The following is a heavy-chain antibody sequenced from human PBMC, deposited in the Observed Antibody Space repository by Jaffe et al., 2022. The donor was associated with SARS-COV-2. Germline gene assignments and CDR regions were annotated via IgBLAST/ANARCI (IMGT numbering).Heavy chain of an antibody. V-gene: IGHV3-23*01. D-gene: IGHD3-22*01. J-gene: IGHJ4*02. CDR1: GFTFSSYA. CDR2: IIDSGTST. Sequence: EVQLLESGGGLVQPGGSLRLSCAASGFTFSSYAMNWVRQAPGKGLDWVSGIIDSGTSTYYADSVKGRFTISRDNSKNMLFLQMDSLRAEDTAVYYCADLYFYESGGRKKSGFWGQGTLVTVSS. CDR3: ADLYFYESGGRKKSGF.